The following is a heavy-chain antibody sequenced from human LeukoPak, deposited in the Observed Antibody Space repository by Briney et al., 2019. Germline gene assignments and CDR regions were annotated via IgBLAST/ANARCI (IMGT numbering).Heavy chain of an antibody. CDR3: ARIQEHRSGLDF. V-gene: IGHV1-2*02. J-gene: IGHJ4*02. CDR1: GYSFTGHY. D-gene: IGHD3-3*01. Sequence: ASVKVSCKATGYSFTGHYMHWVRQAPGQGLEWMGWINPNSGATSYARKCQGRVTMTRDTSINTAFMQLSRLISEDTAVYVCARIQEHRSGLDFWGQGTLVTVSS. CDR2: INPNSGAT.